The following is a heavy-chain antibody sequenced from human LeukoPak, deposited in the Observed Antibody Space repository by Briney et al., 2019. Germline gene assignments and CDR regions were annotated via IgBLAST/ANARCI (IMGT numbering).Heavy chain of an antibody. J-gene: IGHJ6*03. D-gene: IGHD5-24*01. CDR1: GYTFTGYY. CDR2: INPNSGGT. Sequence: ASVKVSCKASGYTFTGYYMHWVRQAPGQGLEWMGWINPNSGGTKYAQKFQGRVTMTRDTSINTAYMELSSLRSDDTAVYYCARDPTFYDNGWLQLPYYYYYMDVWGKGTTVTISS. V-gene: IGHV1-2*02. CDR3: ARDPTFYDNGWLQLPYYYYYMDV.